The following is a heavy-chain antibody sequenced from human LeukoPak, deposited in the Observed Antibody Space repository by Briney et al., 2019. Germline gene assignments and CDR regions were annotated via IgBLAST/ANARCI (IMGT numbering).Heavy chain of an antibody. D-gene: IGHD4-11*01. Sequence: GGSLRLSCAASGFTFSTYWMSWVRQAPGKGLEWVANIREDESEKYYVDSVKGRFTISRDNAQNSLNLQMNSLRPEDTAMYYCARVRTTGSYYGMDVWGQGTTVTVSS. V-gene: IGHV3-7*01. CDR1: GFTFSTYW. CDR2: IREDESEK. J-gene: IGHJ6*02. CDR3: ARVRTTGSYYGMDV.